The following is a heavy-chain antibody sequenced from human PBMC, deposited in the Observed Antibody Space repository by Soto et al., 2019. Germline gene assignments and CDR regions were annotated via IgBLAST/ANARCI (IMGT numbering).Heavy chain of an antibody. CDR2: ITGTGGNT. CDR1: GFPLSTYG. CDR3: ARIRGYWYGLDV. J-gene: IGHJ6*02. Sequence: EVQLLESGGGLVQPGGSLRLSCAASGFPLSTYGMTWVRQAPGKGLEWVSAITGTGGNTYYVDSVKGRFTSSRDNSKNRLYLQVNSLGVEDTAVYYCARIRGYWYGLDVWGQGTTVSVSS. V-gene: IGHV3-23*01.